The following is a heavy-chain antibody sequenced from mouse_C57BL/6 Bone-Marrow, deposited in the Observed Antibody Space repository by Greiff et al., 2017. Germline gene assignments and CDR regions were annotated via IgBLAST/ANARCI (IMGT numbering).Heavy chain of an antibody. CDR3: ARHEDGGYDYGAWFAY. J-gene: IGHJ3*01. CDR2: FYPGSGSI. D-gene: IGHD2-4*01. CDR1: GYTFTEYT. Sequence: QVQLKQSGAELVKPGASVKLSCKASGYTFTEYTIHWVKQRSGQGLEWIGWFYPGSGSIKYNEKFKDKATLTADKSSSTVYMELSRLTSEDSAVYFCARHEDGGYDYGAWFAYWGQGTLVTVSA. V-gene: IGHV1-62-2*01.